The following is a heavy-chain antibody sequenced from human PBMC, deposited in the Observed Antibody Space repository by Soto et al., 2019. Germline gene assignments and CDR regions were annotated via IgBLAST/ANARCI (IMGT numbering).Heavy chain of an antibody. CDR3: AKDRIVPSTWFDP. Sequence: LKISCAASGFTFSSYAMSWVRQAPGKGLEWVSAISGSGGSTYYADSVKGRFTISRDNSKNTLYLQMNSLRAEDTAVYYCAKDRIVPSTWFDPWGQGTLVTVSS. J-gene: IGHJ5*02. D-gene: IGHD1-26*01. CDR1: GFTFSSYA. V-gene: IGHV3-23*01. CDR2: ISGSGGST.